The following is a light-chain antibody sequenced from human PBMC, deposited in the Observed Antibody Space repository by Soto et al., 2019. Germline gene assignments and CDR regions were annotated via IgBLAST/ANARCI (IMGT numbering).Light chain of an antibody. CDR1: SGHSSFI. CDR3: ETWDSHTRL. Sequence: QSVLTQASSAAASPGSSVKLTCTLSSGHSSFIIAWHQVRPGKAPRYLMKLQGNGNYNKGNGVPDRFSGSSSGADRYRTISNLQSDEEAEYDCETWDSHTRLFGGGTKLTVL. CDR2: LQGNGNY. V-gene: IGLV4-60*03. J-gene: IGLJ3*02.